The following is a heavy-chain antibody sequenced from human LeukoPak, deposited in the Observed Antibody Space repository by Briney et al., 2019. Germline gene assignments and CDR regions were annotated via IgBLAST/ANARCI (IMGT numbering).Heavy chain of an antibody. CDR2: IYYSGST. V-gene: IGHV4-39*01. CDR1: GGSISSSSYY. J-gene: IGHJ5*02. Sequence: SETLSLTCTVSGGSISSSSYYWGWIRQPPGKGLEWIGSIYYSGSTYHNPSLKSRVTISVDTSKNQFSLKLSSVTAADTAVYYCARGVYDFWSGYKQNWFDPWGQGTLVTVSS. CDR3: ARGVYDFWSGYKQNWFDP. D-gene: IGHD3-3*01.